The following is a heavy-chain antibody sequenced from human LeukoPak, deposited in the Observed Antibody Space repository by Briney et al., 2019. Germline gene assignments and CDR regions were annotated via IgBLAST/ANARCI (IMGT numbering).Heavy chain of an antibody. J-gene: IGHJ4*02. V-gene: IGHV1-18*01. D-gene: IGHD4-17*01. CDR3: ARDLDDYGDYRLGY. Sequence: ASVKVSCKASGYTFTSYGISWVRQAPGQGLEWMGWISPYNGNTHYAQKLQVRVTMTTDTSTSTAYMELRSLRSDDTAVYYCARDLDDYGDYRLGYWGQGTLVTVSS. CDR2: ISPYNGNT. CDR1: GYTFTSYG.